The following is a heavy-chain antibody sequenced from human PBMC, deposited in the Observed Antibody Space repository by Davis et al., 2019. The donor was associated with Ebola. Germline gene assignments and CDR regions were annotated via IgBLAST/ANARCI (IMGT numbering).Heavy chain of an antibody. J-gene: IGHJ3*02. CDR2: IKPDGSEK. Sequence: GGSLRLSCAASGFTFSSYWMSWVRQAPGKGREWLANIKPDGSEKYYVDSVKGQFTISRDNAKNSLYLQMNSLRAEDTGVYYCARGDYYDSSFADAFDIWGQGTMVTVST. CDR1: GFTFSSYW. CDR3: ARGDYYDSSFADAFDI. V-gene: IGHV3-7*03. D-gene: IGHD3-22*01.